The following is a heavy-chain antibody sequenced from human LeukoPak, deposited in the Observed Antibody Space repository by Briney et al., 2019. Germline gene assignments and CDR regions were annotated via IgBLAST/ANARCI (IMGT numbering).Heavy chain of an antibody. J-gene: IGHJ5*02. V-gene: IGHV3-66*01. D-gene: IGHD6-13*01. CDR3: ARGSSAAGTWENWFDP. CDR2: IYSGGST. Sequence: PGGSLRLSCAAPGFTVSSNYMSWVRQAPGKGLEWVSVIYSGGSTYYADSVKGRFTISRDNSKNTLYLQMNSLRAEDTAVYYCARGSSAAGTWENWFDPWGQGTLVTVSS. CDR1: GFTVSSNY.